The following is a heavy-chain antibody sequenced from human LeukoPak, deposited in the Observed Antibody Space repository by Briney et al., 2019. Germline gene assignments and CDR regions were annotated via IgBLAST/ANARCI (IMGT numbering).Heavy chain of an antibody. D-gene: IGHD6-19*01. Sequence: GGSLRLSCAASGFTFSSYEMNWVRQAPGKGLEWVSYISSSGSTIYYADSVKGRFTISRDNAKNSLYLQMNSLRAEDTAAYYCARGGYSSGWYYFDYWGQGTLVTVSS. CDR2: ISSSGSTI. J-gene: IGHJ4*02. CDR3: ARGGYSSGWYYFDY. V-gene: IGHV3-48*03. CDR1: GFTFSSYE.